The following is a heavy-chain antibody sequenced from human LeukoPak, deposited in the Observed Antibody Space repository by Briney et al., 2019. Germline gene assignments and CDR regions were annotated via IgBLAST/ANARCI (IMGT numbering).Heavy chain of an antibody. CDR2: IYHSGST. J-gene: IGHJ5*02. CDR1: GGSISSGGYS. Sequence: PSETLSLTCAVSGGSISSGGYSWSWIRQPPGKGLEWIGYIYHSGSTYYNPSLKSRVTISVDTSNKHFSLKLTSVTAADTAVYYCARNPCGGDCFSGRNWFDPWGQGTLVTVSS. V-gene: IGHV4-30-2*01. CDR3: ARNPCGGDCFSGRNWFDP. D-gene: IGHD2-21*01.